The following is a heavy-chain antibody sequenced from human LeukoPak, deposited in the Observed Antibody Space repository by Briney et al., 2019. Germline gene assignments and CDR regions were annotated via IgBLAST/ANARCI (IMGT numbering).Heavy chain of an antibody. CDR2: LYRDGTT. V-gene: IGHV3-53*01. D-gene: IGHD4-17*01. CDR3: ARVGYYGDYALALDH. J-gene: IGHJ4*02. CDR1: GFDVSSNY. Sequence: GGTLRLSCVASGFDVSSNYMSWVRQVPGKGLDWVSLLYRDGTTYYAESVKGRFTISRDSSKSTLYLQMNSLTVEDTALYYCARVGYYGDYALALDHWGQGTLVSVSS.